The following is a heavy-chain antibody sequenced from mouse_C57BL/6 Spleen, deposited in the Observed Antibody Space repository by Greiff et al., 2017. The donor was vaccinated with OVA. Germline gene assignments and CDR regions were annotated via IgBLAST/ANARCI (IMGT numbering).Heavy chain of an antibody. V-gene: IGHV1-18*01. J-gene: IGHJ3*01. CDR3: ATRFAY. CDR2: INPNNGGT. CDR1: GYTFTDYN. Sequence: EVQLKESGPELVKPGASVKIPCKASGYTFTDYNMDWVKQSHGKSLEWIGDINPNNGGTIYNQKFKGKATLTVDKSSSTAYMELRSLTSEDTAVYYCATRFAYWGQGTLVTVSA.